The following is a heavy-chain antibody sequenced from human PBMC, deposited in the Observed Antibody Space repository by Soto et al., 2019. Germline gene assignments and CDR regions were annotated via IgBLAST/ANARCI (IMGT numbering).Heavy chain of an antibody. Sequence: GGSLRLSCAASGFTFSSYSMNWVRQAPGKGLEWVSYISSSSSTIYYADSVKGRFTISRDNAKNSLYLQMNSLRAEDTAVYYCARAARQLGIDYWGQGTLVTVSS. V-gene: IGHV3-48*01. CDR1: GFTFSSYS. CDR3: ARAARQLGIDY. CDR2: ISSSSSTI. D-gene: IGHD7-27*01. J-gene: IGHJ4*02.